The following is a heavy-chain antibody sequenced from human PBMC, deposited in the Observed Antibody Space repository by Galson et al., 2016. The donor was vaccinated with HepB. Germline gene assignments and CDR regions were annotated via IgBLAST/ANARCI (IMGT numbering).Heavy chain of an antibody. CDR2: INSDGSST. V-gene: IGHV3-74*01. CDR3: ARVGVIPYYYYGMDV. J-gene: IGHJ6*01. CDR1: GFTFTSYW. Sequence: SLRLSCAASGFTFTSYWIHWVRQVPGEGLVWVARINSDGSSTHYADSVKGRFTLSRDNAKNTVYLQMNSLRVEDTAVYYCARVGVIPYYYYGMDVWGQGTMVIVSS. D-gene: IGHD3-10*01.